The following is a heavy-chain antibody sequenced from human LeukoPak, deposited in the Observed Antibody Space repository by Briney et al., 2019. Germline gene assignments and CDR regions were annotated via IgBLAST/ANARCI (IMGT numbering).Heavy chain of an antibody. J-gene: IGHJ5*02. D-gene: IGHD3-9*01. CDR1: GYTFTSYF. Sequence: ASVKVSCKTSGYTFTSYFIHWVRQAPGQGLEWMGIINPLSGSTTYAQNLQGRVTMTNDTSTSTVYVELSSLRSEDTAVYYCARGAQLRYFDWLLSPWGQGTLVTVSS. CDR2: INPLSGST. V-gene: IGHV1-46*04. CDR3: ARGAQLRYFDWLLSP.